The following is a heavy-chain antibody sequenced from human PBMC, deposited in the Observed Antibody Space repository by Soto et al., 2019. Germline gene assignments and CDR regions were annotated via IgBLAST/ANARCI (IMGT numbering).Heavy chain of an antibody. CDR1: GFTFSNYA. Sequence: PGGSLRLSCAVSGFTFSNYAMSWVRRAPGKGLDWVSAISGSGASTYNADSVKGRFTISRDNSKNTLYLQMNSLRAEDTALYYCAKKDGTDGYYDAFDIWGHGTMVTVSS. J-gene: IGHJ3*02. D-gene: IGHD3-22*01. CDR2: ISGSGAST. V-gene: IGHV3-23*01. CDR3: AKKDGTDGYYDAFDI.